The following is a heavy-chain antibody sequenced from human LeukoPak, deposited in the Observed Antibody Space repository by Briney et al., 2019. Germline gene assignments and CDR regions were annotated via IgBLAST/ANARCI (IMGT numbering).Heavy chain of an antibody. CDR1: GFTFRNYG. CDR2: IWYDGSNK. J-gene: IGHJ4*02. Sequence: PGGSLRLSCAASGFTFRNYGMHWVRQAPGKGLGWVALIWYDGSNKYYADSVKGRFTISRDNSNNTLYLQISSLRPEDTAMYYCAKGPAVLAADFDYWGQGTLITVSS. CDR3: AKGPAVLAADFDY. V-gene: IGHV3-33*06. D-gene: IGHD6-13*01.